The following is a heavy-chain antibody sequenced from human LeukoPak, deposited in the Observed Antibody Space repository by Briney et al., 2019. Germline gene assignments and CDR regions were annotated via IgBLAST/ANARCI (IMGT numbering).Heavy chain of an antibody. D-gene: IGHD3-22*01. V-gene: IGHV3-23*01. Sequence: GGSLRLSCAASGFTFSSYAMSWVRQAPGKGLEWVSAISGSGGSTYYADSVKGRFTISRDNSKNTLYLQMNSLRAEDTAEYYCAKDEPDYYDSSGYRHYYNGMDVWGQGTTVTVSS. CDR2: ISGSGGST. J-gene: IGHJ6*02. CDR3: AKDEPDYYDSSGYRHYYNGMDV. CDR1: GFTFSSYA.